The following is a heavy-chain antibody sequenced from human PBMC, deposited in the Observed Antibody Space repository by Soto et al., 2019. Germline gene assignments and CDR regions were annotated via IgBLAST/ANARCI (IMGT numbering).Heavy chain of an antibody. CDR3: ARGGVAPIYYYGMDV. Sequence: ASVKVSCKASGYTFTRSGISWVRQAPGQGLEWMGWISTYNGDTNYAQTFQGRVTMTTDTSTSTVHMEVRSLRSDDTAVYYCARGGVAPIYYYGMDVWGQGTPVTVS. J-gene: IGHJ6*02. D-gene: IGHD2-15*01. CDR1: GYTFTRSG. CDR2: ISTYNGDT. V-gene: IGHV1-18*01.